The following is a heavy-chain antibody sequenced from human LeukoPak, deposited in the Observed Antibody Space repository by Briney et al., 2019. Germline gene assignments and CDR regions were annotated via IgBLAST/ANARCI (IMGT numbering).Heavy chain of an antibody. CDR3: ARDQEYYDILTGYLTHYYYYGMDV. J-gene: IGHJ6*02. CDR2: ISAYNGNT. V-gene: IGHV1-18*01. CDR1: GYTFTSYG. Sequence: ASVKVSCKASGYTFTSYGISWVRQAPGQGREWRGWISAYNGNTNYAQKLQGRVTMTTDTSTSTAYMELRSLRSDDTAVYYCARDQEYYDILTGYLTHYYYYGMDVWGQGTTVTVSS. D-gene: IGHD3-9*01.